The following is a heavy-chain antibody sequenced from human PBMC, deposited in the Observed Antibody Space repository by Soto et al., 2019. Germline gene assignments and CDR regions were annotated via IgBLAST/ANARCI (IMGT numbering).Heavy chain of an antibody. CDR2: ISAYNGNT. CDR1: GYTFTSYG. J-gene: IGHJ4*02. V-gene: IGHV1-18*01. CDR3: ARGVWYYDSSGYPSFDY. Sequence: ASVKVSCKASGYTFTSYGISWVRQASGQGLEWMGWISAYNGNTNYAQKLQGRVTMTTDTSTSTAYMELRSLRSDDTAVYYCARGVWYYDSSGYPSFDYWGQGTLGTVSS. D-gene: IGHD3-22*01.